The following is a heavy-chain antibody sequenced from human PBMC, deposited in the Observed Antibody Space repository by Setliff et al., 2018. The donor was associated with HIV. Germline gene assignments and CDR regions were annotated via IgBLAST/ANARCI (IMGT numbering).Heavy chain of an antibody. Sequence: PGGSLRLSCGASGFTFSSFAMNWVRHAPGKGLEWVSAVSGSGTATEYADSVKGRFTISRDNSKNALYLEMNNLRAEDTAIYYCAKGLDYVDSSGYSYFRLWGQGTQVTV. V-gene: IGHV3-23*01. J-gene: IGHJ4*02. CDR2: VSGSGTAT. CDR3: AKGLDYVDSSGYSYFRL. D-gene: IGHD3-22*01. CDR1: GFTFSSFA.